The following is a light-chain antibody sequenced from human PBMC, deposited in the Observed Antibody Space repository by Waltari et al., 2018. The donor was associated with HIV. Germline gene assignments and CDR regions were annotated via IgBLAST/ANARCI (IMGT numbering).Light chain of an antibody. CDR3: SSYTSSSWV. CDR1: SSDVVYYNY. Sequence: QSALTQPASVSGSPGQSITFSSTGISSDVVYYNYDCWYQQHPGKAPKFMIYDVTHRPSGVSNRFSGSKSGNTASLTISGLQAEDEADYYCSSYTSSSWVFGGGTKLTVL. J-gene: IGLJ3*02. CDR2: DVT. V-gene: IGLV2-14*03.